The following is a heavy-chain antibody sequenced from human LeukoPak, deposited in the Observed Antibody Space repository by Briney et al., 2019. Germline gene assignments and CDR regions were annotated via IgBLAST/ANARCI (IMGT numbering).Heavy chain of an antibody. D-gene: IGHD2-2*01. Sequence: SETLSLTCTVSGGSISSSSYYWGWIRQPPGKGLEWIGSIYYSGSTYYNPSLKSRVTISVDTSKNQFSLKLSSVTAADTAVYYCASRTLIPDSVVPATAAGNWFDPWGQGTLVTVSS. CDR3: ASRTLIPDSVVPATAAGNWFDP. J-gene: IGHJ5*02. CDR1: GGSISSSSYY. CDR2: IYYSGST. V-gene: IGHV4-39*07.